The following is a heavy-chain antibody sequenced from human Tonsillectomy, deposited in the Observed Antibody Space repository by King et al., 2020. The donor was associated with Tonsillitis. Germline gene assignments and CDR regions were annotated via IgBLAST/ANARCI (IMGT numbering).Heavy chain of an antibody. V-gene: IGHV1-2*02. CDR2: MNPNSGDT. CDR3: ATPIGWSKSFDY. J-gene: IGHJ4*02. D-gene: IGHD6-19*01. CDR1: GYNFTGYY. Sequence: VQLVQSGAEVKKPGASVKVSCKASGYNFTGYYMHWVRQAPGQGPEWMGWMNPNSGDTNYAQTFQGRVTMTRDTSITTAYMELSRLRSDDTAVYYCATPIGWSKSFDYWGQGTLVTVSS.